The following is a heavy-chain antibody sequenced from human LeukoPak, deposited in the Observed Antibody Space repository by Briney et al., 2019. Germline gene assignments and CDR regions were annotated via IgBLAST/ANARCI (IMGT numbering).Heavy chain of an antibody. D-gene: IGHD4-17*01. V-gene: IGHV4-59*08. CDR2: IYYSGST. Sequence: SETLSLTCTVSGGSISSYYWSWIRQPPGKGLEWIGYIYYSGSTNYNPSLKSRVTISVDTSKNQFSLKLSSVTAAHTAVYYCARHASHDYGDFQLSYWGQGTLVTVSS. J-gene: IGHJ4*02. CDR1: GGSISSYY. CDR3: ARHASHDYGDFQLSY.